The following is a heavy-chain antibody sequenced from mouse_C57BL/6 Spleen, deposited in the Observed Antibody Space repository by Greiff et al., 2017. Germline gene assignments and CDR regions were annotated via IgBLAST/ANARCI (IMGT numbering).Heavy chain of an antibody. J-gene: IGHJ2*01. CDR1: GYTFTSYT. Sequence: VKLVESGAELARPGASVKMSCKASGYTFTSYTMHWVKQRPGQGLEWIGYINPSSGYTKYNQKFKDKATLTADKSSSTDYMQLSSLTSEDAAVYYCARSAYGNSLDYWGQGTTLTVSS. CDR3: ARSAYGNSLDY. V-gene: IGHV1-4*01. CDR2: INPSSGYT. D-gene: IGHD2-1*01.